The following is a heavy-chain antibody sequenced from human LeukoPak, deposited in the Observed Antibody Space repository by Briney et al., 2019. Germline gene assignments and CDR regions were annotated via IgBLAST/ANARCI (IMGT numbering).Heavy chain of an antibody. CDR1: GYTFTSCD. CDR2: MNPNSGNT. CDR3: ARGTGMRWLLV. V-gene: IGHV1-8*01. D-gene: IGHD5-24*01. J-gene: IGHJ4*02. Sequence: ASVKVSCKASGYTFTSCDINWVRQATGQGLEWMGWMNPNSGNTGYAQKFQGRVTMTRDTSISTAYMELSRLRSDDTAVYYCARGTGMRWLLVWGQGTLVTVSS.